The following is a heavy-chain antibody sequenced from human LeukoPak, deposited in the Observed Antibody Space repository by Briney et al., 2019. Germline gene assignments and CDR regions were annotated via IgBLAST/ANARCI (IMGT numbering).Heavy chain of an antibody. Sequence: SETLSLTCAVYGGSFSGYYWSWIRQPPGKGLEWLGYIYYSGTTNYNPSLKSRLTISVDTSKNQFSLNLSSVTAADTAVYYCARHDRYYYGMDVWGQGTTVTVSS. J-gene: IGHJ6*02. CDR1: GGSFSGYY. CDR3: ARHDRYYYGMDV. V-gene: IGHV4-59*08. D-gene: IGHD3-22*01. CDR2: IYYSGTT.